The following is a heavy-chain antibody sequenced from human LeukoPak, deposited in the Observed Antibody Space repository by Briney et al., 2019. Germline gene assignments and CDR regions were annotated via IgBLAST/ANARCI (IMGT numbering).Heavy chain of an antibody. J-gene: IGHJ1*01. CDR2: IYYSGGT. CDR1: GGSISSGDYY. V-gene: IGHV4-30-4*01. Sequence: PSETLSLTCTGSGGSISSGDYYWSWIRQPPGKGLEWIGYIYYSGGTYYNPSLKSRVTISVDTSKNQFSLKLSSVTAADTAVYYCARAGAAAGEYFQHWGQGTLVTVSS. D-gene: IGHD6-13*01. CDR3: ARAGAAAGEYFQH.